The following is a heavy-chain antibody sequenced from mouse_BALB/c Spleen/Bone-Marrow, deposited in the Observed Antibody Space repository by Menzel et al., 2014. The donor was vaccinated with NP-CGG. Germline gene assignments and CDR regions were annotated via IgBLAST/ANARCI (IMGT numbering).Heavy chain of an antibody. J-gene: IGHJ2*01. D-gene: IGHD3-2*01. Sequence: VQRVESGAELVRPGTSVKVSCEASGYAFTNYLIEWVKQRPVQGLEWIGVINPGSGGANYNAKFKGKATLTADKSSSTAYMQLSSLTSDDSAVYFCAREWTARAVDYWGQGTTLTVSS. CDR1: GYAFTNYL. CDR3: AREWTARAVDY. V-gene: IGHV1-54*01. CDR2: INPGSGGA.